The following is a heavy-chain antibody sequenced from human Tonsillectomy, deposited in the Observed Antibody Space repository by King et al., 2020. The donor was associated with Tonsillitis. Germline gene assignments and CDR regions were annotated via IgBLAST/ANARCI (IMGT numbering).Heavy chain of an antibody. CDR1: VFTFSDYY. CDR3: ARDYPYDQSPFDY. Sequence: VQLVESVGGLVKPGGSLRLSCGASVFTFSDYYMRWIRRAPGRGLGGGSCISNSNMYYADSVKGRFTISRDNAKNTLYLQMNSLRAEDTAVYYCARDYPYDQSPFDYWGQGTLVTVSS. V-gene: IGHV3-11*01. D-gene: IGHD2-2*01. J-gene: IGHJ4*02. CDR2: ISNSNM.